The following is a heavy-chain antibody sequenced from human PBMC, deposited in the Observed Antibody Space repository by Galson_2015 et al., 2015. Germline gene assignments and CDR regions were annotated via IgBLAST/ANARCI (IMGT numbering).Heavy chain of an antibody. D-gene: IGHD3-3*01. J-gene: IGHJ4*02. Sequence: SLRLSCAGAGFTFEDYAMHWVRQAPGKGLEWVAGVSWESESIGYADSVKGSFAISRDNDKNSLYLEMNSIRPEDTALYYCAKDRVETDFGDIALDSWSQGVVVTVSS. CDR1: GFTFEDYA. V-gene: IGHV3-9*01. CDR2: VSWESESI. CDR3: AKDRVETDFGDIALDS.